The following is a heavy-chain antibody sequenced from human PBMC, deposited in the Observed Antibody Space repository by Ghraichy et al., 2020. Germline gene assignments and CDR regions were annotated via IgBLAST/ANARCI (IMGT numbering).Heavy chain of an antibody. CDR3: AKPYRTSYTFDAFDV. CDR2: LRGRDGKT. J-gene: IGHJ3*01. Sequence: GVLRLSCTASGFAFNNYAMTWVRQAPGKGLEWLSTLRGRDGKTYYADSVKGRFSISRDYSKNTLYLEMNSLRVEDTATYYCAKPYRTSYTFDAFDVWGPGTIVTVSS. D-gene: IGHD3-16*01. V-gene: IGHV3-23*01. CDR1: GFAFNNYA.